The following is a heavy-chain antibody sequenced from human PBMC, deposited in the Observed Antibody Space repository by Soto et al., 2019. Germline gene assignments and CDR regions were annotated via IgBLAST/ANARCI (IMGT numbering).Heavy chain of an antibody. D-gene: IGHD3-16*01. CDR2: MNPYSGNT. Sequence: QVQLVQSGAEVKKPGASVKVSCKASGYTFSDYDINCVRQAAGQGLEWMGWMNPYSGNTGYAQKFQGRVIMTIDTSITTAYLELSSLTFEDTAIYYCARGRFRRTWFDPWGQGTLVTVSS. J-gene: IGHJ5*02. CDR1: GYTFSDYD. CDR3: ARGRFRRTWFDP. V-gene: IGHV1-8*01.